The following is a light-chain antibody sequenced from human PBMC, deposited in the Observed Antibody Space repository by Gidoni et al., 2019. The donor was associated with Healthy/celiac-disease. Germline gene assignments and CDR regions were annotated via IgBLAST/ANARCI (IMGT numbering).Light chain of an antibody. Sequence: EIVMTQSPATLSVSPGERATLSCRASQSVSSNVAWYQQKPGQAPRLLISGASTRAPGIPARFSGSGSGTEFTLTISSLQSEDFAVYYCQHYNNWPLTFXGXTKVXIK. V-gene: IGKV3-15*01. CDR3: QHYNNWPLT. CDR1: QSVSSN. CDR2: GAS. J-gene: IGKJ4*01.